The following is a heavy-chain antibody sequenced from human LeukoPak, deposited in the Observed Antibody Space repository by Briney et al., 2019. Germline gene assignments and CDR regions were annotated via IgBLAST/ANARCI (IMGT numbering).Heavy chain of an antibody. V-gene: IGHV3-21*01. Sequence: PGGSLRLSCAASGSTFSSYSMNWVRQAPGKGLEWVSSISSSSSYIYYADSVKGRFTISRDNAKNSLYLQMNSLRAEDTAVYYCARDPITIFGVVISXAFDXXGQGXMVTV. CDR3: ARDPITIFGVVISXAFDX. J-gene: IGHJ3*01. CDR2: ISSSSSYI. D-gene: IGHD3-3*01. CDR1: GSTFSSYS.